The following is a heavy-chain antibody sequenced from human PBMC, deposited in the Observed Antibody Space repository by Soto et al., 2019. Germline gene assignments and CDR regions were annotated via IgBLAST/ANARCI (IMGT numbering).Heavy chain of an antibody. CDR2: IYHSGST. CDR3: ARVSMTNVVGWFYP. J-gene: IGHJ5*02. V-gene: IGHV4-30-2*01. Sequence: SETLSLTCAVSGGSISSGGYSWSWIRQPPGKGLEWIGYIYHSGSTYYNPSLKSRVTISVDRSKNQFSLKLSSVTAADTAVYYCARVSMTNVVGWFYPWGQGTLVTVSS. CDR1: GGSISSGGYS. D-gene: IGHD2-15*01.